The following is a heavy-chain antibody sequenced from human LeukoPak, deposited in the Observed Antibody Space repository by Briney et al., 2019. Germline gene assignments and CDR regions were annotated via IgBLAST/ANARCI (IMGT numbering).Heavy chain of an antibody. Sequence: GASLQISFKGSGYSFTSYWIGWVRQMPGKGLEWMGIIYPGDSDTRYSPSFQGQVTISADKSISTAYLQWSSLKASDTAMYYCAEGYDSSGYPRAEYFQHWGQGTLVTVSS. V-gene: IGHV5-51*01. CDR2: IYPGDSDT. D-gene: IGHD3-22*01. CDR3: AEGYDSSGYPRAEYFQH. CDR1: GYSFTSYW. J-gene: IGHJ1*01.